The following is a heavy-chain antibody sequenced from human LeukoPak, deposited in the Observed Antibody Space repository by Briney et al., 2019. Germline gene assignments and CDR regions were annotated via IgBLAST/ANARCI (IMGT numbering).Heavy chain of an antibody. D-gene: IGHD6-6*01. CDR1: GGSISSSSYY. CDR3: ARVSSSVPYYYYYYMDV. J-gene: IGHJ6*03. CDR2: IYYSGST. Sequence: SETLSLTCTVSGGSISSSSYYWGWIRQPPGKGLEWIGSIYYSGSTYYSPSLKSRVTISVDTSKNQFSLKLSSVTAADTAVYYCARVSSSVPYYYYYYMDVWGKGTTVTVSS. V-gene: IGHV4-39*01.